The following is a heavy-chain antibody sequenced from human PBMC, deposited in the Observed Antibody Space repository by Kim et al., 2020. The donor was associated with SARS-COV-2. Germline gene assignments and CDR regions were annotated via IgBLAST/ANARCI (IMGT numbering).Heavy chain of an antibody. V-gene: IGHV3-48*03. CDR3: ASDYYDSSGYYLGY. CDR1: GFTFSSYE. D-gene: IGHD3-22*01. Sequence: GGSLRLSCAASGFTFSSYEMNWVRQAPGKGLEWVSYISSSGSTIYYADSVKGRFTISRDNAKNSLYLQMNSLRAEDTAVYYCASDYYDSSGYYLGYWGQGTLVTVSS. CDR2: ISSSGSTI. J-gene: IGHJ4*02.